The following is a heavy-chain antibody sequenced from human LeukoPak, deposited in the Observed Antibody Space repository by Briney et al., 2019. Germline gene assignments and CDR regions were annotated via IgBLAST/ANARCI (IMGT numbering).Heavy chain of an antibody. D-gene: IGHD5-24*01. Sequence: PGGSLRLSCAASGFTFSQYWMSWVRQAPGKGLEWVANIRQDGHENYYADSVKGRFSISRDNAENSVFLQMNSLRAEDTAVYYCAKVFRDGYNYPFDYWGQGTLVTVSS. J-gene: IGHJ4*02. CDR3: AKVFRDGYNYPFDY. V-gene: IGHV3-7*03. CDR2: IRQDGHEN. CDR1: GFTFSQYW.